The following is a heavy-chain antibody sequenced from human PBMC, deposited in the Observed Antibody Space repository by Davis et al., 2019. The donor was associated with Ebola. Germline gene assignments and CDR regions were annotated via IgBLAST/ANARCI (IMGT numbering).Heavy chain of an antibody. Sequence: SETLSLTCTVSGGSISSSDYYWGWIRQTPGKGLEWIGSISYTGSTYYNPSLKSRVTISVDTSKNQFSLKLSSVTAADTAVYYCADNYYDSSGYYVWGQGTLVTVSS. CDR1: GGSISSSDYY. J-gene: IGHJ4*02. CDR2: ISYTGST. D-gene: IGHD3-22*01. CDR3: ADNYYDSSGYYV. V-gene: IGHV4-39*01.